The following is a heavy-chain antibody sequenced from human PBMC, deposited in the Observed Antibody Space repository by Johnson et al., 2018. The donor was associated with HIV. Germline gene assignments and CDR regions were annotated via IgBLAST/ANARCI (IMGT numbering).Heavy chain of an antibody. J-gene: IGHJ3*02. CDR2: ISNDGSNK. CDR3: ARGTYYYYSRTASDAFDI. Sequence: QVQLVESGGGVVQPGRSLRLSCAASGFTFSSYAIHWVRHAPGKGLEWVAVISNDGSNKYYADSVKGRFTISRDNSKNTLYVQMDSLSAEDTAVYYCARGTYYYYSRTASDAFDIWGQGTMVTVSS. D-gene: IGHD3-22*01. CDR1: GFTFSSYA. V-gene: IGHV3-30-3*01.